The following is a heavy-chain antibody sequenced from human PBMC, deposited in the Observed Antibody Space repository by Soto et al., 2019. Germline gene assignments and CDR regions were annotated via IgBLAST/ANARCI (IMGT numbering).Heavy chain of an antibody. CDR1: GFTFSSYN. J-gene: IGHJ4*02. CDR3: ARERWFGESGFDN. V-gene: IGHV3-21*01. CDR2: ISSGSSYV. Sequence: EVHLVESGGGLVKPGGSPRLSCAASGFTFSSYNMHWVRQAPGKGLEWVAAISSGSSYVYYADSTKGRFSISRENAKNSMFLQMNNLRATDTAVYYCARERWFGESGFDNWGQGTLVTVSS. D-gene: IGHD3-10*01.